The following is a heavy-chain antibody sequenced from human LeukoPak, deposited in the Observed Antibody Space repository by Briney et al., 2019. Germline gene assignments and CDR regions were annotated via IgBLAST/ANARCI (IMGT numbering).Heavy chain of an antibody. J-gene: IGHJ4*02. CDR2: IYYSGST. V-gene: IGHV4-59*01. D-gene: IGHD3-10*01. CDR1: GGSISSYY. Sequence: SETLSLTCTVSGGSISSYYWSWIRQPPGKGLEWIGYIYYSGSTNYNPSLKSRVTISVDTSKNQFSLRLTSVTAADTAVYYCMREGRGPQTDYWGQGALVTVSS. CDR3: MREGRGPQTDY.